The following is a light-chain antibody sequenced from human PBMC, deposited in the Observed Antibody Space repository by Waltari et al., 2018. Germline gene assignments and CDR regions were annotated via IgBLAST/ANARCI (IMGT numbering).Light chain of an antibody. CDR3: QQTYSSPQT. V-gene: IGKV1-39*01. Sequence: DIQMTQSPSSLSASVGDRVIITCRASQKISTYLNWYQQKPGKAPNLLIYAASSLQSGVPSRFSGSGSGTDFTLTISSLQPDDFATYYCQQTYSSPQTFGQGSKVEI. CDR1: QKISTY. CDR2: AAS. J-gene: IGKJ2*01.